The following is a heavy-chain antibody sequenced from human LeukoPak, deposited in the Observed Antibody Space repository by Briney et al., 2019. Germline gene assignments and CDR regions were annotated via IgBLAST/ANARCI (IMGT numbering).Heavy chain of an antibody. V-gene: IGHV3-30*18. CDR2: ISYDGSNK. D-gene: IGHD6-13*01. CDR1: GFTFSSYG. Sequence: GGSLRLSCAASGFTFSSYGMHWVRQAPGKGLEWVAVISYDGSNKYYADSVKGRFTISRDNSKNTLYLQMNSLRAEDTAVYYCAKDRIAAANPIHWGQGTLVTVSS. J-gene: IGHJ4*02. CDR3: AKDRIAAANPIH.